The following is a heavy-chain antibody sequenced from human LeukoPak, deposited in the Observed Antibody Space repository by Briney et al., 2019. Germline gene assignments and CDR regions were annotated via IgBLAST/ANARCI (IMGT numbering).Heavy chain of an antibody. J-gene: IGHJ4*02. V-gene: IGHV3-23*01. CDR2: ISGPGAST. Sequence: GGSLRLSCVASGFSFSNYAMTWVRQAPGKGLEWVSGISGPGASTYYADSVKGRFTISRDNSKNTLYLQMHSLRAEDTAVYYCATVKAPMVRGGTSFADWGQGTLVTVSS. CDR3: ATVKAPMVRGGTSFAD. CDR1: GFSFSNYA. D-gene: IGHD3-10*01.